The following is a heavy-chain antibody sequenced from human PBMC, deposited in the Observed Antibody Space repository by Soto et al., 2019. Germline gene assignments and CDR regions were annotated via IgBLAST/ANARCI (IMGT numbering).Heavy chain of an antibody. D-gene: IGHD3-3*01. CDR3: ARHYDFWSGYHEFSYFFYGMDV. Sequence: PSETLSLTCTVSGGSISSRSYFWGWIRQPPGKGLEWIGNIHYSGSTYYNPSLKSRVSIFVDTSNNHFSLKLSSVTAADTAMYFCARHYDFWSGYHEFSYFFYGMDVWGQGTTVTVS. V-gene: IGHV4-39*01. J-gene: IGHJ6*02. CDR2: IHYSGST. CDR1: GGSISSRSYF.